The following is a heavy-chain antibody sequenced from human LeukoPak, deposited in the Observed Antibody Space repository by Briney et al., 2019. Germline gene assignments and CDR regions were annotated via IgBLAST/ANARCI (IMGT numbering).Heavy chain of an antibody. Sequence: GGPLRLSCAASGFTFSSYSMNWVRQAPGKGLEWVSSISSSSSYIYYADSVKGRFTISRDNAKNSLYLQMNSLRAEDTAVYYCARGWAVAGTPHLWWFDPWGQGTLVTVSS. CDR3: ARGWAVAGTPHLWWFDP. CDR1: GFTFSSYS. V-gene: IGHV3-21*01. J-gene: IGHJ5*02. D-gene: IGHD6-19*01. CDR2: ISSSSSYI.